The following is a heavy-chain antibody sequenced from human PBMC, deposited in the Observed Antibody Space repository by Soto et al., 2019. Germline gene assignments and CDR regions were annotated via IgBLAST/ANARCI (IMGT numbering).Heavy chain of an antibody. CDR3: SRADCSGGTCRLSYYYGMDV. V-gene: IGHV1-18*01. J-gene: IGHJ6*02. CDR1: CYSFTNYG. CDR2: ISAYNGNT. Sequence: ASVKVSCKASCYSFTNYGISLLRQAPGQWLELMGWISAYNGNTNYAQQFQGRVTMTTDTSTNTAYMELRSLRSDDSAVYYCSRADCSGGTCRLSYYYGMDVWGQGTTVTVSS. D-gene: IGHD2-15*01.